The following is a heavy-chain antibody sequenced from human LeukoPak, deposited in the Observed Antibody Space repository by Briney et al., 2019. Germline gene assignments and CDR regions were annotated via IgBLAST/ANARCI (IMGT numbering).Heavy chain of an antibody. CDR2: ISWNSGSI. J-gene: IGHJ4*02. Sequence: HTGGSLRLSCAASGFTFDDYAMHRVRHAPGKGLEWVSGISWNSGSIGYADSVKGRFTISRDNAKNSLYLQMNSLRAEDMASYYCAKGYSNYLGVVDYWGQGTLVTVSS. V-gene: IGHV3-9*03. D-gene: IGHD4-11*01. CDR1: GFTFDDYA. CDR3: AKGYSNYLGVVDY.